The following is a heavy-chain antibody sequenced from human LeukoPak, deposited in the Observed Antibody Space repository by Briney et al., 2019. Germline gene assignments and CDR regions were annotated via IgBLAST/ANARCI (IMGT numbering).Heavy chain of an antibody. J-gene: IGHJ4*02. D-gene: IGHD3-10*01. Sequence: GGSLRLSCAASGFTFSRYAMSWVRQAPGKGLEWVSLISGTGGSTDYADSVKGRFTMSRDNSKNTLYLQMNSLRAEDTAVYYRAGSINTVRGIIAYWGQGTLVTVSS. CDR1: GFTFSRYA. CDR2: ISGTGGST. V-gene: IGHV3-23*01. CDR3: AGSINTVRGIIAY.